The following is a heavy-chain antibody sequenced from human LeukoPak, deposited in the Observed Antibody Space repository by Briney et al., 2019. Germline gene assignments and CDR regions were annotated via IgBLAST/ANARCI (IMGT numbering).Heavy chain of an antibody. V-gene: IGHV4-39*07. CDR1: GGSISSSSYY. Sequence: SETLSLTCTVSGGSISSSSYYWGWIRQPPGKGLEWIGEINHSGSTNYNPSLKSRVTISVDTSKSQFSLKLSSVTAADTAVYYCATRIANYDFWSGYQPPDYWGQGTLVTVSS. J-gene: IGHJ4*02. CDR3: ATRIANYDFWSGYQPPDY. D-gene: IGHD3-3*01. CDR2: INHSGST.